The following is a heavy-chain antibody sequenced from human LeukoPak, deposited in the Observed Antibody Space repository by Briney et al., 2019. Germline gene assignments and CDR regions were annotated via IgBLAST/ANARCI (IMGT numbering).Heavy chain of an antibody. CDR2: LNSGGSR. D-gene: IGHD6-19*01. V-gene: IGHV3-53*01. J-gene: IGHJ5*02. CDR1: DFNVSSNC. CDR3: ARTGIVVGGINWFDP. Sequence: AGGSLRLSCAASDFNVSSNCMSWVRQAPGKGLEWVSALNSGGSRFYADSVKGRFTISRDNSKNTVYLQMNSLRAEDTAVYYCARTGIVVGGINWFDPWGQGTLVTVSS.